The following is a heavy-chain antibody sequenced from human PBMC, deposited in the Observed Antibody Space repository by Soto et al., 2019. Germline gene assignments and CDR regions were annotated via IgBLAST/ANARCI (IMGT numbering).Heavy chain of an antibody. V-gene: IGHV4-59*08. CDR3: ARHIYDSSGYYPKAYWFDP. Sequence: SETLSLTCTVSGGSISTYYWSWIRQPPGKGLEWIGTFYYSGSTHYNPSLKSRVTISVDTSKNQFSLKLSSVTAADTAVYYCARHIYDSSGYYPKAYWFDPWGQGTLVTVSS. CDR2: FYYSGST. CDR1: GGSISTYY. D-gene: IGHD3-22*01. J-gene: IGHJ5*02.